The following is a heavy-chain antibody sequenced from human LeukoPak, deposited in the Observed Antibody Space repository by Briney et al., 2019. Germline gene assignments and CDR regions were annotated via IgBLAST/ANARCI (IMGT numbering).Heavy chain of an antibody. Sequence: SSETLSLTCTVSGGSISSSSYNWGWIRQPPGKGLEWIGSFDNSGSTYYNPSLKSRVTISVDTSKDQFSLKLTSVTAADTAVYYCARPPGIAAAWFDPWGQGTLVTVSS. CDR1: GGSISSSSYN. CDR3: ARPPGIAAAWFDP. V-gene: IGHV4-39*01. J-gene: IGHJ5*02. CDR2: FDNSGST. D-gene: IGHD6-13*01.